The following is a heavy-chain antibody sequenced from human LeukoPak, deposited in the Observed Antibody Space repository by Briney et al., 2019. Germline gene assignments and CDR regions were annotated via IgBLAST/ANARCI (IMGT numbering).Heavy chain of an antibody. Sequence: SQTLSLTCTVSGGSISRGGYYWSWIRQHPGKCLEWIGYIYYRGSTYYNPSLKSRVTISVDTSKNQVALKLSSVTAQDTAVYYCARGLLRGLAGHYYDSSGYFSFDYWGQGTLVTVSS. J-gene: IGHJ4*02. CDR1: GGSISRGGYY. CDR3: ARGLLRGLAGHYYDSSGYFSFDY. V-gene: IGHV4-31*03. CDR2: IYYRGST. D-gene: IGHD3-22*01.